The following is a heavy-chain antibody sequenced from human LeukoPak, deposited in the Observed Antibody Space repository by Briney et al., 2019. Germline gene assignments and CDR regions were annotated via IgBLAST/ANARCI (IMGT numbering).Heavy chain of an antibody. J-gene: IGHJ3*01. V-gene: IGHV4-34*01. D-gene: IGHD2-21*01. CDR1: GGSFSGYY. CDR2: INHSGST. CDR3: ARVGYPTQRRVLSAVSIPTAGAFDV. Sequence: SETLSLTCAVYGGSFSGYYWSWIRQPPGKGLEWIGEINHSGSTNYNPSLKSRVTISVDTSKNQFSLKLSSVTAADTAVYYCARVGYPTQRRVLSAVSIPTAGAFDVWGQGTLVTVSS.